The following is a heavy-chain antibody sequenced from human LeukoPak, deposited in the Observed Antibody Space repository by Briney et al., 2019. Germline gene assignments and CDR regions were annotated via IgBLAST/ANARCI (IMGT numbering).Heavy chain of an antibody. D-gene: IGHD3-22*01. Sequence: SETLSLTCTVSGYSISSGYYWGWIRQPPGKGREWIGSIYHSGSTYYNPSLKSRVTISVDTSKNQFSLKLSSVTAADTAVYYCARDYGFSGYYDSSGYDAFDIWGQGTMVTVSS. V-gene: IGHV4-38-2*02. CDR1: GYSISSGYY. J-gene: IGHJ3*02. CDR2: IYHSGST. CDR3: ARDYGFSGYYDSSGYDAFDI.